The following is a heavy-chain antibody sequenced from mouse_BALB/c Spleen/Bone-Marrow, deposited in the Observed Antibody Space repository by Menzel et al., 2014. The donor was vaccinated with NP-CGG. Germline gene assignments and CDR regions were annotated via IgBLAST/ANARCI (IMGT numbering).Heavy chain of an antibody. Sequence: EVKLQESGPSLVKPSQTLSLTCSVTGDSITSGYWNWIRKFPGNKLEYMGYISYSGSTYYNPSLKSRMSITRDTSKNQYYLQLNSVTTEDTATYYCARSGGNYDYFDYRGQGTTLTVSS. J-gene: IGHJ2*01. CDR1: GDSITSGY. V-gene: IGHV3-8*02. CDR2: ISYSGST. CDR3: ARSGGNYDYFDY. D-gene: IGHD2-1*01.